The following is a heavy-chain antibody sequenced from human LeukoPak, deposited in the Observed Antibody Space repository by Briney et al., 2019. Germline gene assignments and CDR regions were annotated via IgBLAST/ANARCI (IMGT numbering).Heavy chain of an antibody. CDR2: IFWDDDK. D-gene: IGHD2-21*01. CDR1: GFSLNTNGMG. J-gene: IGHJ3*01. Sequence: ESAPTLVKPTETLTLTFTFSGFSLNTNGMGVGWIRQSPGKALEWLALIFWDDDKRYSPSLRGRLTISKDTSKNQVVLTLTNVDPVDTGTYYCAHRHNLGRSSVVITFDVWGQGTVVTVSS. CDR3: AHRHNLGRSSVVITFDV. V-gene: IGHV2-5*02.